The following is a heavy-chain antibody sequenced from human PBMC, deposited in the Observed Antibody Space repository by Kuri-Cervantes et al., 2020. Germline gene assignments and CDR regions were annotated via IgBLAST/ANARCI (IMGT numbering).Heavy chain of an antibody. V-gene: IGHV1-8*01. Sequence: ASVKVSCKASGYTFTSYDINWVRQATGQGLEWMGWMNPNSGNTGYAQKFQGRVTMTRNTSISTAYMELSSLRSEDTAVYYCARVGGYCSSTSCYAADYYYCYGMDVWGQGTTVTVSS. D-gene: IGHD2-2*01. CDR3: ARVGGYCSSTSCYAADYYYCYGMDV. CDR1: GYTFTSYD. J-gene: IGHJ6*02. CDR2: MNPNSGNT.